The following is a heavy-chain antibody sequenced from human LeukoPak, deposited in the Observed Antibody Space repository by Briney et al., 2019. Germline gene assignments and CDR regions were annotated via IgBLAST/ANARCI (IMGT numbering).Heavy chain of an antibody. CDR2: IDYNGRT. V-gene: IGHV4-61*01. J-gene: IGHJ4*02. D-gene: IGHD2-2*02. CDR3: ARGLYRYGRSTFDY. Sequence: SETLSLTCTVSGGSVTSGTYFLNWIRQAPGKGLEWIGYIDYNGRTNYNPSLKSRVTISVGTSKNQFPLKVSSVTATDTAVYYCARGLYRYGRSTFDYWGQGTLVTVSS. CDR1: GGSVTSGTYF.